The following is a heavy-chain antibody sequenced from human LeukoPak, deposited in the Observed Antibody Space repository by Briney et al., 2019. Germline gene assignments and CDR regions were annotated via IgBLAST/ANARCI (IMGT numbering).Heavy chain of an antibody. CDR1: GFTFSSYG. Sequence: GGAPRLFCAASGFTFSSYGMHWVRPAPGKGLEWVAVISYDGSNKYYADSVKGRFTISRDNSKNTLYLQMNSLRAEDTAVSYCAKGRGDVWGQGTTVTVSS. CDR2: ISYDGSNK. CDR3: AKGRGDV. V-gene: IGHV3-30*18. J-gene: IGHJ6*02.